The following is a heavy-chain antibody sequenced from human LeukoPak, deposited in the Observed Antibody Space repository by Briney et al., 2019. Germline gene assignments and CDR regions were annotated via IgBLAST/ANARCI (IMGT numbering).Heavy chain of an antibody. D-gene: IGHD6-13*01. Sequence: GGSLRLSCAASGFTFSSYAMSWVRQAPGKGLEWVSAISGSGGSTYYADSVKGRFTISRDNSKNTLYLQMNSLRAEDTAVYYCARRIAAAAAPYYFDYWGQGTLVTVSS. CDR1: GFTFSSYA. V-gene: IGHV3-23*01. CDR2: ISGSGGST. CDR3: ARRIAAAAAPYYFDY. J-gene: IGHJ4*02.